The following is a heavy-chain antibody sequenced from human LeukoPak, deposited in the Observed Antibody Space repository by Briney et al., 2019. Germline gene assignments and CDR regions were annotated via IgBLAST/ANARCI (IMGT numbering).Heavy chain of an antibody. CDR2: IYYSGTT. D-gene: IGHD3-3*01. V-gene: IGHV4-39*01. J-gene: IGHJ6*02. CDR3: VRHYDDFWSGDPYGMDV. CDR1: GGSINTATYY. Sequence: PSETLSLTCTVSGGSINTATYYWGWIRQPPGKGLEWIVSIYYSGTTYYNPSLRSRVSISADTSRSHFSLILSSVTAADTAVYYCVRHYDDFWSGDPYGMDVWGQGTTVTVSS.